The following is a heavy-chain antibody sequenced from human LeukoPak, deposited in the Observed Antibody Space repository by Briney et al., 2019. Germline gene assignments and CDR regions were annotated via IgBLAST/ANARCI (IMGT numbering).Heavy chain of an antibody. D-gene: IGHD2-15*01. CDR1: GFTFSSYG. Sequence: GGSLRLSCSASGFTFSSYGMHWVRQAPGKGLEWVAVISYDGSNKYYADSVKGRFTISRDNSKNTLYLQMNSLRAEDTAVYYCAKDLYCSGGSCYSLDYWGQGTLVTVSS. CDR3: AKDLYCSGGSCYSLDY. J-gene: IGHJ4*02. CDR2: ISYDGSNK. V-gene: IGHV3-30*18.